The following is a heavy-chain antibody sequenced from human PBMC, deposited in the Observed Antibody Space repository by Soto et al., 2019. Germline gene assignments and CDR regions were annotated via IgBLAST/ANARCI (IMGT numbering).Heavy chain of an antibody. CDR2: IKPDGSEK. CDR3: ARGDYYDSSGPFWDAFDI. D-gene: IGHD3-22*01. V-gene: IGHV3-7*04. Sequence: GGSLRLSCAASGFTFSSYWMNWVRQAPGKGLEWVANIKPDGSEKGYVDSVKGRFTLSRDNAKNSPYLQMNSLRAEDTAVYFCARGDYYDSSGPFWDAFDIGGKGQMVTVPS. J-gene: IGHJ3*02. CDR1: GFTFSSYW.